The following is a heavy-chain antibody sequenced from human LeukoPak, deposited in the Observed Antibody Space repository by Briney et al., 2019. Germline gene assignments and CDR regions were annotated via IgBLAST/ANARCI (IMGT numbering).Heavy chain of an antibody. CDR3: ATKRWGPNPFDY. CDR2: LSGSGGTT. CDR1: GLTFSSYS. V-gene: IGHV3-23*01. J-gene: IGHJ4*02. Sequence: PGGSLRLSCAASGLTFSSYSMNWVRQAPGKGLAWVSVLSGSGGTTYYADSVKGRFTISRDNSKNTLYLQMNSLRAEDTAVYFCATKRWGPNPFDYWGQGTLVTVSS. D-gene: IGHD2-21*02.